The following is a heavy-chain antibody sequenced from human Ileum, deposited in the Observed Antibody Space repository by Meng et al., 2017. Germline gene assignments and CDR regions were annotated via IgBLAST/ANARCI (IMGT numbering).Heavy chain of an antibody. CDR1: GFTFSDCS. D-gene: IGHD3-16*02. CDR2: IKQDGSEK. V-gene: IGHV3-7*01. Sequence: GESLKISCAASGFTFSDCSMNWVRQAPGKGLEWVANIKQDGSEKYDVDSVKGRFTISRDNAKNSLYLQMNSLRAEDTAVYYCARENYDYVWGSYRRNAFDIWSQGTMVTVSS. J-gene: IGHJ3*02. CDR3: ARENYDYVWGSYRRNAFDI.